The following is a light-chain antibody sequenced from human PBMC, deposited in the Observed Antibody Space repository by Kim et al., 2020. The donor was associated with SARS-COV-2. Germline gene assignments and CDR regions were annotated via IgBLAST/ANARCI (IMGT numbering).Light chain of an antibody. CDR1: QGISNS. V-gene: IGKV1-16*01. CDR3: QQYKTYPFT. Sequence: ASVGDRVTIPWRAKQGISNSLAWFQQKPGKAPQSLIYASSSLQSGVPSRFSGSGSGTDFTLTITNLQPEDFATYYCQQYKTYPFTFGSGTKVDIK. CDR2: ASS. J-gene: IGKJ3*01.